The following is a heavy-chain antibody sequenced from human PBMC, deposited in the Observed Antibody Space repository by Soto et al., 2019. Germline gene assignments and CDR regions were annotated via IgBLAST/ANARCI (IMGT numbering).Heavy chain of an antibody. D-gene: IGHD2-15*01. Sequence: QLQLQESGPGLVKPSETLSLTCTVPVGSISSSSYYWGWIRQPPGKGMEWMGSIYYSGITYYNPSLKRGVTMSVDTSKNQFSLKLSSVAASDTAVYYCARILVVVVDDTPTVAFDIWGQGTMVTVSS. CDR1: VGSISSSSYY. CDR2: IYYSGIT. J-gene: IGHJ3*02. CDR3: ARILVVVVDDTPTVAFDI. V-gene: IGHV4-39*01.